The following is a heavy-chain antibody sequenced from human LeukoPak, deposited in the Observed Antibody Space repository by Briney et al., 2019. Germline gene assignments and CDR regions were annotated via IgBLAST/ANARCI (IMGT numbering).Heavy chain of an antibody. V-gene: IGHV1-46*01. Sequence: EASVKVSCKASGYTFTSYYMHWVRQAPGQGLEWMGIINPSDDSTSYTQNFQGRVTMTWDTSTSTVYMELSSLRSEDTAVYYCARAYYDDSGYYYAVYFDYWGQGTLVTVSS. J-gene: IGHJ4*02. CDR3: ARAYYDDSGYYYAVYFDY. CDR1: GYTFTSYY. D-gene: IGHD3-22*01. CDR2: INPSDDST.